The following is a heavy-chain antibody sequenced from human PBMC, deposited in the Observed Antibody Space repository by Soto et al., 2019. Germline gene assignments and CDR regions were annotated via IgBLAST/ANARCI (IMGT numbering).Heavy chain of an antibody. J-gene: IGHJ4*02. CDR2: IYYSGST. Sequence: PSETLSLTCTVSGGSISSGGYYWSWIRQHPGKGLEWIGYIYYSGSTYYNPSLKSRVTISVDTSKNQFSLKLSSVTAADTAVYYCARGSEVDFFDYWGQGTLVTVSS. CDR1: GGSISSGGYY. CDR3: ARGSEVDFFDY. V-gene: IGHV4-31*03. D-gene: IGHD5-12*01.